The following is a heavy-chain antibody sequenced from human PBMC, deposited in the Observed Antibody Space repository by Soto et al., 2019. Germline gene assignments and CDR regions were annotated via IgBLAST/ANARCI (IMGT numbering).Heavy chain of an antibody. CDR2: IIPILGIA. V-gene: IGHV1-69*02. CDR1: GGTSSSYT. J-gene: IGHJ6*02. D-gene: IGHD3-22*01. CDR3: ASQYPNYDSSGYSPPNYYGMDV. Sequence: QVQLVQSGAEVKKPGSSVKVSSKASGGTSSSYTISWVRQAPGHGLEWMGRIIPILGIANYAQKFQGRVTITADESTSTAYMELSSLRSEDTAVYYCASQYPNYDSSGYSPPNYYGMDVWGQGTTVTVSS.